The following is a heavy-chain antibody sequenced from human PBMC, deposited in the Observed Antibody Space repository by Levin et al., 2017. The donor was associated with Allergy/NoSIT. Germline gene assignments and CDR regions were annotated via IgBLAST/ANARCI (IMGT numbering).Heavy chain of an antibody. CDR3: ARTLNVGRGLRLPFDP. CDR2: TWYDGSNE. CDR1: GFTLNNYG. J-gene: IGHJ5*02. V-gene: IGHV3-33*01. D-gene: IGHD4-17*01. Sequence: GESLKISCATSGFTLNNYGMHWVRQAPGKGLEWVAVTWYDGSNEYYADSVRGRFTISRDNSKNTVYLQMKSLRAEDTAMYYCARTLNVGRGLRLPFDPWGQGTLVTVSS.